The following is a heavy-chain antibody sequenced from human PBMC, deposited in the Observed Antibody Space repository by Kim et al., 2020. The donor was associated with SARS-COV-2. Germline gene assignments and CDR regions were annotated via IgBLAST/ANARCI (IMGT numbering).Heavy chain of an antibody. D-gene: IGHD3-16*01. J-gene: IGHJ4*02. CDR1: GFTFSSYA. CDR2: ISGSGGST. Sequence: GGSLRLSCAASGFTFSSYAMSWVRQAPGKGLEWVSAISGSGGSTYYADSVKGRFTISRDNSKNTLYLQMNSLRAEDTAVYYCAKLPYVGAAGRYYFDYWGQGTLVTVSS. V-gene: IGHV3-23*01. CDR3: AKLPYVGAAGRYYFDY.